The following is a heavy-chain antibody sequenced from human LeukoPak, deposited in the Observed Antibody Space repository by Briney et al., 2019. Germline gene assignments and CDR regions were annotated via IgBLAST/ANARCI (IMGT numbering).Heavy chain of an antibody. CDR3: TRDLSSGWKHAFDI. CDR2: IRSKAYGGTT. J-gene: IGHJ3*02. CDR1: GFMFSSYW. Sequence: GGSLRLSCAASGFMFSSYWMSWVRQAPGKGLEWVGFIRSKAYGGTTEYAASVKGRFTISRDDSKSIAYLQMNSLKTEDTAVYYCTRDLSSGWKHAFDIWGQGTMVTVSS. D-gene: IGHD6-19*01. V-gene: IGHV3-49*04.